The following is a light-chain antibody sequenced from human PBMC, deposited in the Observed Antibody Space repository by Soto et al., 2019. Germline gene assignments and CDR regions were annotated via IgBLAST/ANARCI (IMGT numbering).Light chain of an antibody. CDR1: TGTVTRGYY. CDR3: LLYYAGSWV. CDR2: SVS. J-gene: IGLJ3*02. Sequence: QAVVTQEPSLTVSPGGTVTLTCASNTGTVTRGYYPNWFQQKPGQAPRALIYSVSNKHSWTPARFSGSLLGGTAALTLSGVQPEDEADYYCLLYYAGSWVFGGGTQLTVL. V-gene: IGLV7-43*01.